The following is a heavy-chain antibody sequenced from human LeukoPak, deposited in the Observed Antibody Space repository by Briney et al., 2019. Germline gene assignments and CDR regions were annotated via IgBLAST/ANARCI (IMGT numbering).Heavy chain of an antibody. CDR3: ARANVLLWFGELSGFDY. CDR1: GFSFSDYA. V-gene: IGHV3-23*01. J-gene: IGHJ4*02. Sequence: PGGSLRLSCAASGFSFSDYAMSWVRQAPGKGLEWVTVIGGDGGNTYYADSVKGRFSISRDNRKNTLYLQMNTLRAEDTAVYYCARANVLLWFGELSGFDYWGQGTLVTVSS. D-gene: IGHD3-10*01. CDR2: IGGDGGNT.